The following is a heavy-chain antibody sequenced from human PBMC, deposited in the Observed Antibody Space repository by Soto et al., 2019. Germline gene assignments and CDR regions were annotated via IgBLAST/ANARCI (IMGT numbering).Heavy chain of an antibody. J-gene: IGHJ5*02. V-gene: IGHV1-2*02. CDR3: ARGGGTILAPLP. CDR1: GYTFTGYF. Sequence: QVQLVQSGAEVKKPGASVKVSCRASGYTFTGYFMHWVRQAPGQGLEWMGWINPNSGATKYAQKFQDRVTLSRDTAIRTAYMELSGLRSDYTAVYYCARGGGTILAPLPWGQGTLVTVSS. D-gene: IGHD3-3*01. CDR2: INPNSGAT.